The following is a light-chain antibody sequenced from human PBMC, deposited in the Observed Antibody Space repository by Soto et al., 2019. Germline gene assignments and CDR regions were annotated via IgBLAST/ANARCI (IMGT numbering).Light chain of an antibody. J-gene: IGKJ1*01. V-gene: IGKV3-20*01. Sequence: EIVLRQSPGTLSLSPGERATLSCRASQSVSSSYLAWYQQKPGQAPRLLIYGASSRATGIPDRFSGSGSGTDFTLTISCLQSEDFATYYCQQYYSYPQTFGQGTKVDI. CDR3: QQYYSYPQT. CDR2: GAS. CDR1: QSVSSSY.